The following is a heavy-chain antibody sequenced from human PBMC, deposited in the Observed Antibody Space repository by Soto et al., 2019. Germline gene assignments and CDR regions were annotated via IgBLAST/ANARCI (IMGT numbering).Heavy chain of an antibody. CDR1: GFSFSDSA. CDR3: EKADTSSAALDH. D-gene: IGHD6-19*01. V-gene: IGHV3-23*01. J-gene: IGHJ4*02. CDR2: ISDSGATT. Sequence: PGGSLRLSCAASGFSFSDSAMSWVRQAPGKGLEWVSGISDSGATTYYADSVRGRFTISRDNSKNTFSLQMKDLRAEDSATYYCEKADTSSAALDHWGQRTLATVSS.